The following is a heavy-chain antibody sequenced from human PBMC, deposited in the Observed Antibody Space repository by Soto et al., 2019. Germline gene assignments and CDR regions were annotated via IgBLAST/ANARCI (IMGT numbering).Heavy chain of an antibody. CDR3: AREIRGSYDY. Sequence: GASVKVSCKASGYTFTGQYMHWVRQAPGQGLEWMGWINPNSGDTTYVQKFQGRVTMTRDTSISTAYMELSRLRSDDTAVYYCAREIRGSYDYWGQGTQVTVSS. CDR2: INPNSGDT. D-gene: IGHD3-10*01. CDR1: GYTFTGQY. J-gene: IGHJ4*02. V-gene: IGHV1-2*02.